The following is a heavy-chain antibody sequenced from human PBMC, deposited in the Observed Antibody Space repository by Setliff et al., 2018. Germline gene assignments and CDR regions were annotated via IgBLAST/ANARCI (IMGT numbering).Heavy chain of an antibody. J-gene: IGHJ6*03. V-gene: IGHV3-48*01. CDR2: ISSSSSTI. CDR1: GFTFSSYS. CDR3: ARGPWKHSAYYYYYYMDV. D-gene: IGHD1-1*01. Sequence: GGSLRLSCAASGFTFSSYSMNWVRQAPGKGLEWVSYISSSSSTIYYADSVKGRFTISRDNAKNSLYLQMNSLRAEDTAVYYCARGPWKHSAYYYYYYMDVWGKGTTVTVSS.